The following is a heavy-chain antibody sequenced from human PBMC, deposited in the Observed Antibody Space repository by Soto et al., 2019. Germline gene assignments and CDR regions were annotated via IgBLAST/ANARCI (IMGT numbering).Heavy chain of an antibody. CDR2: INPNSGGT. CDR1: GYTFTGYY. CDR3: ARVYYYGSGAFDI. Sequence: GASVKVSCKASGYTFTGYYMHWVRQAPGQGLEWMGWINPNSGGTNYAQKFQGWVTMTRDTSISTAYMELSRLRSDDTAVYYCARVYYYGSGAFDIWGQGTMVTVSS. D-gene: IGHD3-10*01. V-gene: IGHV1-2*04. J-gene: IGHJ3*02.